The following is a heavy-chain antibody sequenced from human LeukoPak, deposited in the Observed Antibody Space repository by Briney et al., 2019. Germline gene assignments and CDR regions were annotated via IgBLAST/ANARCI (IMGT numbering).Heavy chain of an antibody. J-gene: IGHJ6*03. D-gene: IGHD3-9*01. CDR2: IIPIFGTA. Sequence: ASVKVSCKASGGTFSSYAISWVRQAPGQGLEWMGGIIPIFGTANYAQKFQGRVTITADKSTSTAYMELSSLRSEDTAVYYCARRYFDWLSKLGTYYKDVWGKGTTVTVSS. V-gene: IGHV1-69*06. CDR1: GGTFSSYA. CDR3: ARRYFDWLSKLGTYYKDV.